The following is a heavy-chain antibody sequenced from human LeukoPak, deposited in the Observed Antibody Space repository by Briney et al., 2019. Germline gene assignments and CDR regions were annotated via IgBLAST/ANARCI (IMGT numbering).Heavy chain of an antibody. CDR1: GGSISSYY. Sequence: SETLSLTCTVSGGSISSYYWSWIRQPPGKGLEWIGYIYYSGSTNYNPSLKSRVTISVDTSKNQFSLKLSSVTAADTAVYYCARLGQWLVPDYWGQGTLVTVSS. V-gene: IGHV4-59*08. CDR2: IYYSGST. CDR3: ARLGQWLVPDY. D-gene: IGHD6-19*01. J-gene: IGHJ4*02.